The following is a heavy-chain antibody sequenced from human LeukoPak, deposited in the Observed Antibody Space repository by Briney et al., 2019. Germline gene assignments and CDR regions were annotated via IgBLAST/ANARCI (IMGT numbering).Heavy chain of an antibody. J-gene: IGHJ4*02. CDR1: GYTFTGYY. Sequence: ASVKVSCKASGYTFTGYYMHWVRQAPGQGLEWMGWINPNSGGTNYAQKFQGRVSMTRDTSIGTAYMDLSDLRSDDTAVYYCARGRNIEMTTMSGGSDYWGQGTLVTVSS. CDR2: INPNSGGT. CDR3: ARGRNIEMTTMSGGSDY. V-gene: IGHV1-2*02. D-gene: IGHD5-24*01.